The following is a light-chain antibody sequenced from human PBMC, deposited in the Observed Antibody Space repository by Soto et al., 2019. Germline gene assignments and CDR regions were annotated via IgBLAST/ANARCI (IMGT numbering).Light chain of an antibody. V-gene: IGLV1-47*01. CDR2: RND. CDR1: SSNIGSNY. CDR3: AAWDESLSGVV. Sequence: QSVLTQPPSASGTPGQRVTISCSGSSSNIGSNYVYWYQQLPGTAPKLLIYRNDQRPSGVPDRFSGSKSGTSASLAISGLRSDDEVDYYCAAWDESLSGVVFGGGTKLTVL. J-gene: IGLJ3*02.